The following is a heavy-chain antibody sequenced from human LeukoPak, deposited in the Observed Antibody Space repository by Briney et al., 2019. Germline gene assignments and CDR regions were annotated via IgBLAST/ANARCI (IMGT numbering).Heavy chain of an antibody. CDR3: AKISYDSSGYPGDY. CDR1: GFTFSSYG. V-gene: IGHV3-30*18. Sequence: GGSLRLSCAASGFTFSSYGMHWVRQAPGKGLEWVAVISYDGSNKHYADSVKGRFTISRDNSKNTLYLQMNSLRAEDTAVYYCAKISYDSSGYPGDYWGQGTLVTVSS. D-gene: IGHD3-22*01. CDR2: ISYDGSNK. J-gene: IGHJ4*02.